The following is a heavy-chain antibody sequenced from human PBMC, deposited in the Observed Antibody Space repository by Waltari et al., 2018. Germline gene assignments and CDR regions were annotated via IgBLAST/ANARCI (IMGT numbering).Heavy chain of an antibody. J-gene: IGHJ4*02. D-gene: IGHD3-22*01. CDR1: GYTLTDLS. CDR3: ATGGTTYDSSGYYPYYFDY. Sequence: QVQLVQSGAEVKKPGASVKVSCKVSGYTLTDLSMHWVRQAPGKGLEWMGGFDPEDGETIYAQKFQGRVTMTEDTSTDTAYMELSSLRSEDTAVYYCATGGTTYDSSGYYPYYFDYWGQGTLVTVSS. CDR2: FDPEDGET. V-gene: IGHV1-24*01.